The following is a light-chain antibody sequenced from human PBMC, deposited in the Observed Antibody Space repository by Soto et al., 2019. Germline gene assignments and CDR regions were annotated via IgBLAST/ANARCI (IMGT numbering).Light chain of an antibody. J-gene: IGKJ1*01. V-gene: IGKV3-20*01. CDR1: QSVRSNY. CDR2: AAS. Sequence: EIVLTQSPGTLSLSPGERATLSCRASQSVRSNYLAWFQNKPGQAPRLLIYAASSVATGIPDRFSGSGSGTDFTLTISRLEPEDFAVYYCQQYGTSPRTFGQGTKVEIK. CDR3: QQYGTSPRT.